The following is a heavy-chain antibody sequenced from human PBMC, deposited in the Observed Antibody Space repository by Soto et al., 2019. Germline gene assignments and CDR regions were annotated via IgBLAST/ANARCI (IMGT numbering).Heavy chain of an antibody. J-gene: IGHJ4*02. CDR2: ISGYNGNK. V-gene: IGHV1-18*01. Sequence: ASVKVSCKASGDTFTTYGISWVRQAPGQGLEWMGWISGYNGNKKYAQKLQGRVIMTADTSTSTAYMELRSLSSDDTAVYYCAREYCTVTSCYGVDYWGQGTLVTVSS. D-gene: IGHD2-2*01. CDR1: GDTFTTYG. CDR3: AREYCTVTSCYGVDY.